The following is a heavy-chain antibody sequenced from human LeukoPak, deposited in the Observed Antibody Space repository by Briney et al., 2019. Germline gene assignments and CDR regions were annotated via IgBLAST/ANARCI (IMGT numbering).Heavy chain of an antibody. V-gene: IGHV1-18*01. CDR3: ARGRYYDILTGSFDP. CDR2: ISAYNGNT. Sequence: GASVKVSCKASGYTLTSYGISWVRQAPGQGLEWMGWISAYNGNTNYAQKLQGRVTMTRDTSISTAYMELSRLRSDDTAVYYCARGRYYDILTGSFDPWGQGTLVTVSS. J-gene: IGHJ5*02. CDR1: GYTLTSYG. D-gene: IGHD3-9*01.